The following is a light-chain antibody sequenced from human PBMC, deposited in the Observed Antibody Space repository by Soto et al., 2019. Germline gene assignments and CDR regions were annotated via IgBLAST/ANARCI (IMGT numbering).Light chain of an antibody. CDR2: DAS. Sequence: DIQMTQSPSTLSASVGDRVTITCRASQSISSWLAWYQQKPGKAPKLLIYDASSLESGVPLRFSGSGSGTEFTLTISSLQPDDFATYYCQQANSFPLTFGGGTKVEIK. CDR1: QSISSW. CDR3: QQANSFPLT. J-gene: IGKJ4*01. V-gene: IGKV1-5*01.